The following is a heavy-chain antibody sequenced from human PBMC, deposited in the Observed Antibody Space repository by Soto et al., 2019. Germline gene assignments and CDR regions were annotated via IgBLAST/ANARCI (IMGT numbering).Heavy chain of an antibody. CDR1: GFTFSSYS. J-gene: IGHJ4*02. CDR3: AKSPTMVRGLIFDY. D-gene: IGHD3-10*01. V-gene: IGHV3-23*01. CDR2: IRGSGDNT. Sequence: GGSLRLSCAASGFTFSSYSLSWVRQAPGKGLDWVSAIRGSGDNTYYADSVKGRFTISRDNTKNTLYLQMNSLRAEDTAVYYCAKSPTMVRGLIFDYWGQGALVTVSS.